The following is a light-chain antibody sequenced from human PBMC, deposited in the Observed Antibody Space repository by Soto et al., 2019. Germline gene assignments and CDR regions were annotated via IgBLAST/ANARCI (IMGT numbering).Light chain of an antibody. CDR3: QQTLSFPPT. CDR2: TGS. J-gene: IGKJ1*01. V-gene: IGKV1-12*01. CDR1: QAIDSW. Sequence: KSQSPSSVSASVGDRVTITCRASQAIDSWLAWYQQKPGEAPKLLIFTGSLLHSGVPPRFSGSGSGTDFNLTISSLQPEDFATYYCQQTLSFPPTFGQGTKVDI.